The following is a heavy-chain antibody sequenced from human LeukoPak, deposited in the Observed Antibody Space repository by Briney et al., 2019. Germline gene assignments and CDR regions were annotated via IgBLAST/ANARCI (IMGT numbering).Heavy chain of an antibody. D-gene: IGHD3-10*01. J-gene: IGHJ4*02. CDR2: ISGSGGST. V-gene: IGHV3-23*01. Sequence: GGSLRLSCAASGFTFSSYAMSWVRQTPGKGLEWVSAISGSGGSTYYADSVKGRFTISRDNSKNTLYLQMNSLRAEDTAVYYCARTSYRGVIITTIDYWGQGTLVTVSS. CDR1: GFTFSSYA. CDR3: ARTSYRGVIITTIDY.